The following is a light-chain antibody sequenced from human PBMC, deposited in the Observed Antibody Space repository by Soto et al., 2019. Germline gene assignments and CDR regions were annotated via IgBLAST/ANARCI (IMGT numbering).Light chain of an antibody. CDR3: QQRSNWPPFT. Sequence: EIVLTQSPATLSLSPGERATLSCRASQSVSSYLAWYQQKPGQAPRLRIYDASNRATGIPARFSGSGSGTDFTLTISSLEPEDFAVYYCQQRSNWPPFTFGPGTKVDIQ. J-gene: IGKJ3*01. CDR2: DAS. V-gene: IGKV3-11*01. CDR1: QSVSSY.